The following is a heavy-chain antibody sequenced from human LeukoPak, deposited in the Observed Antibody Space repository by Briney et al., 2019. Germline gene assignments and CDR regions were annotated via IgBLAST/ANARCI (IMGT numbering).Heavy chain of an antibody. Sequence: GASAKVSCKASGGTFSSYAISWVRQAPGQGLEWMGGIIPIFGTANYAQKFQGRVTITTDESTSTAYMELSSLRSEDTAVYYCAREGRYCSSTSCLHFDYWGQGTLVTVSS. J-gene: IGHJ4*02. V-gene: IGHV1-69*05. CDR2: IIPIFGTA. CDR3: AREGRYCSSTSCLHFDY. D-gene: IGHD2-2*01. CDR1: GGTFSSYA.